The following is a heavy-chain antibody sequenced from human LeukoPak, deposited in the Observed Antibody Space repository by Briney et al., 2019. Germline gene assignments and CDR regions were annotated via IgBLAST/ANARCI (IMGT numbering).Heavy chain of an antibody. J-gene: IGHJ4*02. V-gene: IGHV3-48*01. D-gene: IGHD5-24*01. CDR3: ARAIILDGIDY. CDR1: GFTFGIYS. Sequence: GGSLRLSCAASGFTFGIYSMNWVRQAPGKGLEWVSYISSSSSTIYYADSVKGRFTISRDNAKNSLYLQMNSLRAEDTAVYYCARAIILDGIDYWGQGTLVTVSS. CDR2: ISSSSSTI.